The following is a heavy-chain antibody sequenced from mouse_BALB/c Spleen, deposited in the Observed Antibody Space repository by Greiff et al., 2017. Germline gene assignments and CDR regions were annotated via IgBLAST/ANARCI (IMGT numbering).Heavy chain of an antibody. V-gene: IGHV5-12-1*01. Sequence: EVKLMESGGGLVKPGGSLKLSCAASGFAFSSYDMSWVRQTPEKRLEWVAYISSGGGSTYYPDTVKGRFTISRDNARNILYLQMSSLRSEDTAMYYCARGYGNYPYYFDYWGQGTTLTVSS. J-gene: IGHJ2*01. CDR2: ISSGGGST. CDR3: ARGYGNYPYYFDY. CDR1: GFAFSSYD. D-gene: IGHD2-1*01.